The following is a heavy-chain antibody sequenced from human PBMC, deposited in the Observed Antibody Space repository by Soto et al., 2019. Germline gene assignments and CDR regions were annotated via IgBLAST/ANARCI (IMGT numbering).Heavy chain of an antibody. J-gene: IGHJ5*02. CDR2: IYWNDDK. CDR1: GFSLSTSGVG. D-gene: IGHD3-16*01. Sequence: SGPTLVNPTQTLTLTCTFSGFSLSTSGVGVGWIRQPPGKALEWLALIYWNDDKRYSPSLKSRLTNTKHTSKNQVVLTMTNMDPVDTATYYCAHSHYDYVWGSYAPPNELDPWGQGTLVTVYS. V-gene: IGHV2-5*01. CDR3: AHSHYDYVWGSYAPPNELDP.